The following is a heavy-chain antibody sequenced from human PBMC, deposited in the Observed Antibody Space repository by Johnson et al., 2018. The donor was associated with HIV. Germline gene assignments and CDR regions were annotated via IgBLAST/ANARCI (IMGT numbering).Heavy chain of an antibody. D-gene: IGHD3-16*01. J-gene: IGHJ3*02. CDR1: GFTFSSYA. CDR3: AGGSLPERSSGPKI. CDR2: ISYDGSNK. Sequence: QVQLVESGGVVVQPGGSLRLSCAASGFTFSSYAMHWVRQAPGKGLEWVAVISYDGSNKYYADSVKGRFTISRDNSKNTLYLQMNSLRAEDTAVYYCAGGSLPERSSGPKIWGQGTMVTVSS. V-gene: IGHV3-30-3*01.